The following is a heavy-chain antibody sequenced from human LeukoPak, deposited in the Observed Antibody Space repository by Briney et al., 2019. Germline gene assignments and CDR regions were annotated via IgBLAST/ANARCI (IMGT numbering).Heavy chain of an antibody. V-gene: IGHV3-66*01. CDR3: ARVSPFDY. Sequence: PGGSLRLSCVASGFTVSSNYMSWVRQAPGKGLEWLSVFYSGGSTYYADSVNCRFTMSRDNSKNTLYLQMNGLRVEDTAVYYCARVSPFDYWGQGTQVTVSS. CDR1: GFTVSSNY. CDR2: FYSGGST. J-gene: IGHJ4*02.